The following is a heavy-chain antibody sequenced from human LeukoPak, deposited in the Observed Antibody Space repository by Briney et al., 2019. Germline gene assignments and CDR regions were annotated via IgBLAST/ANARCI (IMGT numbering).Heavy chain of an antibody. V-gene: IGHV4-39*07. J-gene: IGHJ6*02. CDR2: IYYSGST. D-gene: IGHD4-17*01. CDR1: GGSISSSSFY. Sequence: SETLSLTCTVSGGSISSSSFYWGWLRQPPGTGLEWIGNIYYSGSTYYNPSLKSRVTISVDTSKNQFSLKLSSVTAADTAVYYCAREGFYGDGDYYYYGMDVWGQGTTVTVSS. CDR3: AREGFYGDGDYYYYGMDV.